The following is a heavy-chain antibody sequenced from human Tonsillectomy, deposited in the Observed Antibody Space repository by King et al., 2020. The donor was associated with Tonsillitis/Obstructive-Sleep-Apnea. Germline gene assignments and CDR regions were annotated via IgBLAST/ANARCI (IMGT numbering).Heavy chain of an antibody. CDR1: GYSFSSYW. CDR2: INPGDTDT. V-gene: IGHV5-51*01. D-gene: IGHD6-6*01. Sequence: QLVQSGAEVKKPGESLKISCKGSGYSFSSYWIGWVRQMPGKGLEWMGIINPGDTDTRYTPSFQGQVTISADKSNSTAYLQWSSLKASDTAMYYCATLFEYRSSSDYFDYWGQGTLVTVSS. J-gene: IGHJ4*02. CDR3: ATLFEYRSSSDYFDY.